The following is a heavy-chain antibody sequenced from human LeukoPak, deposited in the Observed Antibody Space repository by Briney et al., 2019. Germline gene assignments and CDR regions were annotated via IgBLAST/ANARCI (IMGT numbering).Heavy chain of an antibody. J-gene: IGHJ4*02. CDR3: AKDRVHCSGGSCYSEDYFDY. Sequence: GGSLRLSCAASGFTFSSYGMHWVRQAPGKGLEWVAVISYDGSNKYYADSVKGRFTISRDNSKNTLYLQMSSLRAEDTAVYYCAKDRVHCSGGSCYSEDYFDYWGQGTLVTVSS. CDR1: GFTFSSYG. CDR2: ISYDGSNK. D-gene: IGHD2-15*01. V-gene: IGHV3-30*18.